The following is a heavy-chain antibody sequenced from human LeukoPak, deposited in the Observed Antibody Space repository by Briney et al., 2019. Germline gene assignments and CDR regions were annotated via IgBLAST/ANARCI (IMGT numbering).Heavy chain of an antibody. V-gene: IGHV3-23*01. CDR2: ISGSGGST. Sequence: AGGSLRLSCAASGFTFDDYTMHWVRQAPGKGLEWVSAISGSGGSTYYADSVKGRFTISRDNSKNTLYLQMNSLRAEDTAVYYCAKRGTVTTYGMDVWGQGTTVTVSS. J-gene: IGHJ6*02. D-gene: IGHD4-11*01. CDR3: AKRGTVTTYGMDV. CDR1: GFTFDDYT.